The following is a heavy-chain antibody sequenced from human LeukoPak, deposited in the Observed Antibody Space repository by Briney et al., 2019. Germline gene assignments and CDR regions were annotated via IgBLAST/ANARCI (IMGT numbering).Heavy chain of an antibody. CDR3: TRDRYGD. CDR1: GFIFSRSW. J-gene: IGHJ4*02. V-gene: IGHV3-7*05. D-gene: IGHD5-18*01. CDR2: VAHYGSET. Sequence: GGSLRLSCVASGFIFSRSWMSWVRQAPGRGLEWLANVAHYGSETFYVDSVKGRFTISRDNARNSLYLQMDSLRADDTAVYYCTRDRYGDWGQGTPVTVSS.